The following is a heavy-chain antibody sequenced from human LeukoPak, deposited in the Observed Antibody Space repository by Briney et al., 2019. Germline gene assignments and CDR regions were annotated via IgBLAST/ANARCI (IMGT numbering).Heavy chain of an antibody. V-gene: IGHV3-74*01. Sequence: GGSLRLSCVASGFTFRSYSMNWVRQAPGKGLVWVSRINSDGSSTSYADSVKGRFTISRDNAKNTLYLQMNSLRAEDTAVYYCASKGTYYYGLGAFDIWGQGTMVTVSS. J-gene: IGHJ3*02. CDR1: GFTFRSYS. CDR3: ASKGTYYYGLGAFDI. CDR2: INSDGSST. D-gene: IGHD3-10*01.